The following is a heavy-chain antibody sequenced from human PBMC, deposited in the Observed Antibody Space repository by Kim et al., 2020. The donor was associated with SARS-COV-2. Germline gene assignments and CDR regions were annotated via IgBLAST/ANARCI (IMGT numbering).Heavy chain of an antibody. CDR2: ISGGGSST. J-gene: IGHJ4*02. Sequence: GGSLRLSCAASRFSFSSFAMSWVRQAPGKGLEWVSAISGGGSSTNYADSVKGRFTISRDNSKNTLYPQMNSLRAEDTAVYYCAKDSRYTTSGRHFDSWGQGTLVTVSS. V-gene: IGHV3-23*01. CDR1: RFSFSSFA. D-gene: IGHD2-2*02. CDR3: AKDSRYTTSGRHFDS.